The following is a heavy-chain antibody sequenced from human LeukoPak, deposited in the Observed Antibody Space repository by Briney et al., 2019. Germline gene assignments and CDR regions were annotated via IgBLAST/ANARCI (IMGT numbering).Heavy chain of an antibody. V-gene: IGHV4-34*01. D-gene: IGHD2-15*01. CDR1: GGSFSGYY. J-gene: IGHJ5*02. CDR2: INHSGST. CDR3: ARVILCSGGSCYSTMDENWFDP. Sequence: SETLSLTCAVYGGSFSGYYWSWIRQPPGKGLEWIGEINHSGSTNYNPSLKSRVTISVDTSKNQFSLKLSSVTAADTAVYYCARVILCSGGSCYSTMDENWFDPWGQGTLVTVSS.